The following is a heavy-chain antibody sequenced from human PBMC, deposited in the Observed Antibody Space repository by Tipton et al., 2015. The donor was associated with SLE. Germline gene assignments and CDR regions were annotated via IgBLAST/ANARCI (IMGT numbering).Heavy chain of an antibody. CDR2: FDDGGRS. V-gene: IGHV4-59*01. J-gene: IGHJ6*03. CDR1: GVSISDYS. CDR3: ARVPGTLKKTYFYYYYMDV. D-gene: IGHD1-26*01. Sequence: TLSLTCSVSGVSISDYSWSWIRQPPGKPLDWIGYFDDGGRSVKYNPSLKSRVTISLDTSKNHFSLKLSSVTAADTAVYYCARVPGTLKKTYFYYYYMDVWGKGATVTVSS.